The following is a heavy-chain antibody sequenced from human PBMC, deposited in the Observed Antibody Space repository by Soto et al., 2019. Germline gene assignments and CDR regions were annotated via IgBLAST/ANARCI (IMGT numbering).Heavy chain of an antibody. D-gene: IGHD2-2*02. CDR2: TSATGSTT. CDR1: GFTLSTHA. Sequence: EVQLLESGGGLVQPGGSLRLSCAVSGFTLSTHAMSWVRQAPGKGLEWVSGTSATGSTTYYADSVKGQFTISRDNSKNTLYLQMNSMRAEDTAIYYCAKQSKWSSTSCYSGGSTCPLDCWGQGTLVTVSS. V-gene: IGHV3-23*01. J-gene: IGHJ4*02. CDR3: AKQSKWSSTSCYSGGSTCPLDC.